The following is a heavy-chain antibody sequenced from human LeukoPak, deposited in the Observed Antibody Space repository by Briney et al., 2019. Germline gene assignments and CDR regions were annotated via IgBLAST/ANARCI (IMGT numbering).Heavy chain of an antibody. CDR1: GFTFSSHW. J-gene: IGHJ4*02. CDR3: ARDRLNAFWSGDSWDY. Sequence: GGSLRLSCAASGFTFSSHWMSWVRQAPGKGLEWVANIKQDGSEKYYVDSVKGRFTISRDNTKNSLYLQMNSLRAEETAVYYCARDRLNAFWSGDSWDYWGQGTLVTVSS. CDR2: IKQDGSEK. V-gene: IGHV3-7*01. D-gene: IGHD3-3*01.